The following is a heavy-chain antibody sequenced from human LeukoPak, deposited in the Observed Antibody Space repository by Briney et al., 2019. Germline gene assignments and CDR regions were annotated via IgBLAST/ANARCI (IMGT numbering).Heavy chain of an antibody. J-gene: IGHJ4*02. Sequence: GASVKVSCKASGYTFTGYYMHWVRQAPGQGLEWMGRINPNSGGTNYAQKFRGRVTMTRDTSISTAYMELSRLRSDDTAVYYCATWGIAVAGTRFDYWGQGTLVTVSS. D-gene: IGHD6-19*01. CDR3: ATWGIAVAGTRFDY. V-gene: IGHV1-2*06. CDR1: GYTFTGYY. CDR2: INPNSGGT.